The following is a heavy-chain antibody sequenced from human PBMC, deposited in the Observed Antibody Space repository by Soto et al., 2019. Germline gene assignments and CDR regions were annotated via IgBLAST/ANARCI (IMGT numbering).Heavy chain of an antibody. V-gene: IGHV1-18*01. Sequence: GASVKVSCKASGYTFTSYGISWVRQAPGQGLEWMGWISAYNGNTNYAQKLQGRVTMTTDTSTSTAYMELRSLRSDDTAVYYCARDHSSSWYDWFDPWGQGTLVTVSS. J-gene: IGHJ5*02. CDR1: GYTFTSYG. D-gene: IGHD6-13*01. CDR2: ISAYNGNT. CDR3: ARDHSSSWYDWFDP.